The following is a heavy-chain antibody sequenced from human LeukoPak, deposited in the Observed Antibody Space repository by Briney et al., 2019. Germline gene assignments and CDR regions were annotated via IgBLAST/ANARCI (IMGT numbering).Heavy chain of an antibody. D-gene: IGHD3-9*01. Sequence: ASVKVSCKASGYTFTGYYIHWVRQAPGQGLEWMGWINPNSGDTNYVQKFQGRVTMTRDTSISTAYMELSRLRSDDTAVYYCARRILTGYSDAFDIWGQGTMVTVSS. V-gene: IGHV1-2*02. CDR3: ARRILTGYSDAFDI. CDR1: GYTFTGYY. J-gene: IGHJ3*02. CDR2: INPNSGDT.